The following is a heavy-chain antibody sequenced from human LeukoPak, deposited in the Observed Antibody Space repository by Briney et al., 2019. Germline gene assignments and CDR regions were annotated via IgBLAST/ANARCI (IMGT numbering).Heavy chain of an antibody. CDR1: GFTFDDYA. J-gene: IGHJ4*02. CDR2: ISWNSGSI. D-gene: IGHD3-10*01. V-gene: IGHV3-9*01. Sequence: GRSLRLSCAASGFTFDDYAMHWVRQAPGKGLEWVSGISWNSGSIGYADSVKGRFTISRDNAKNSLYQQMNSLRAEDTALYYCAKDLGGSGSWYYFDYWGQGTLVTVSS. CDR3: AKDLGGSGSWYYFDY.